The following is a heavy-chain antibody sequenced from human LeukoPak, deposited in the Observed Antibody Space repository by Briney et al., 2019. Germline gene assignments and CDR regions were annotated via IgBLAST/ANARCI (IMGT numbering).Heavy chain of an antibody. CDR3: ARAPVDTAMAFDY. J-gene: IGHJ4*02. V-gene: IGHV3-48*01. CDR1: GFTFGSYS. Sequence: GGSLRLSCAASGFTFGSYSMNWVRQAPGKGLEWVSYISSSSSTIYYADSVKGRFTISRDNAKNSLYLQMNSLRAEDTAVYYCARAPVDTAMAFDYWGQGTLVTVSS. D-gene: IGHD5-18*01. CDR2: ISSSSSTI.